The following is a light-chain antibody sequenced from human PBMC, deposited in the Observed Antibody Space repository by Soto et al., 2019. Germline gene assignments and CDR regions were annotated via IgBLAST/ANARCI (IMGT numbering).Light chain of an antibody. V-gene: IGLV2-18*02. J-gene: IGLJ1*01. CDR2: EGS. CDR1: SSDVGSYNG. Sequence: QSALTQPPSVSGSPGQSVTIPCTGTSSDVGSYNGVSWYQQPPGTAPKLIIYEGSTRPSGVPDRFSGSKSGNTASLTISGLQAEDETDYYCNSYTISGTYVFGTGTKVTVL. CDR3: NSYTISGTYV.